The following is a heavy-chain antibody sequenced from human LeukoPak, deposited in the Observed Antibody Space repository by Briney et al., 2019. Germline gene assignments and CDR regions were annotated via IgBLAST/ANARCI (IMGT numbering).Heavy chain of an antibody. Sequence: GGSLSLSCAASGFTFSSHWMHWVRQAPGKGLVWVSRINGDGSNTTYADSVKGRFTISRDNAKNTLYLQMNSLRAEDTAVYHCARSKGWYSTDAFDIWGQGTMVTVSS. J-gene: IGHJ3*02. CDR3: ARSKGWYSTDAFDI. CDR2: INGDGSNT. CDR1: GFTFSSHW. D-gene: IGHD6-19*01. V-gene: IGHV3-74*03.